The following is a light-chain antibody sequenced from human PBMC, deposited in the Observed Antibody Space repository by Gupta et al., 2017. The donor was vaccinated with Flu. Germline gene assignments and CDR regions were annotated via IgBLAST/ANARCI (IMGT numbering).Light chain of an antibody. V-gene: IGKV1-39*01. CDR1: QSVSNY. CDR2: TAS. CDR3: QQTYITPLA. J-gene: IGKJ2*01. Sequence: SPSSLSASVGDRVTITCRASQSVSNYLNWYQQKPGEAPKVLIHTASSLQSGVPSRFSGSGSGTDFTLTISSLQPEDFATYYCQQTYITPLAFGEGTKVEIK.